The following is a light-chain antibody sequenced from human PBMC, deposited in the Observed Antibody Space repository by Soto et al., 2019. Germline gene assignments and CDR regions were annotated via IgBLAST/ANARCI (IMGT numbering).Light chain of an antibody. CDR1: QSVRSAY. CDR3: QQYGASPET. Sequence: EIVLTQSPGTLSLSPGERATLSCRASQSVRSAYLAWYQQKPGQAPRLLIYNVSRRATGIPDRFSGSGSGTDFTLTVSRLEPDDFAVYYCQQYGASPETFGQGTKVEIK. J-gene: IGKJ1*01. V-gene: IGKV3-20*01. CDR2: NVS.